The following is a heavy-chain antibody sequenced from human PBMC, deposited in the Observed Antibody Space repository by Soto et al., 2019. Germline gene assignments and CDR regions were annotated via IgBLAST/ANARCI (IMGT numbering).Heavy chain of an antibody. CDR1: GGSISDYY. J-gene: IGHJ4*02. D-gene: IGHD3-22*01. Sequence: QVQLQESSPGLVKPSETLSLTCNVSGGSISDYYWSWIRQPPGKGLEGIGNIHYSGTTKYNPSLKSRVTVSVDTSQNQFSLKLTSVMAADTAMYYCARCVSGYYSGFDHWGQGTLVTVSS. V-gene: IGHV4-59*01. CDR3: ARCVSGYYSGFDH. CDR2: IHYSGTT.